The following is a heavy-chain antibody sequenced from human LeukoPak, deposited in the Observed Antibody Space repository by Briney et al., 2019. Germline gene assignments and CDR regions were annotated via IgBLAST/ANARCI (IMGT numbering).Heavy chain of an antibody. V-gene: IGHV3-21*01. Sequence: GGSLRLSCAASGFTFSSYSMSWVRQAPGKGLEWVSTINTRNVIYYADSVKGQFTISRDDAKNSLYLQMNSLRVEDTAVYYRARDASAWARDCWGQGTLVTVSS. CDR2: INTRNVI. D-gene: IGHD2-21*01. CDR1: GFTFSSYS. J-gene: IGHJ4*02. CDR3: ARDASAWARDC.